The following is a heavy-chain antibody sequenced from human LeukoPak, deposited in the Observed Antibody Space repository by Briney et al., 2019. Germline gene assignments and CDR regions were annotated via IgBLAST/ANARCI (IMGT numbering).Heavy chain of an antibody. CDR1: GGTFSSYA. J-gene: IGHJ3*01. V-gene: IGHV1-69*13. CDR2: IIPIFGTA. D-gene: IGHD3-10*01. CDR3: ARAPSNYYGSGSYYP. Sequence: SVKVSCKASGGTFSSYAISWVRQAPGQGLEWMGGIIPIFGTANYAQKFQGRVTITADESTSTAYMELSSLRSEDTAVYYCARAPSNYYGSGSYYPWGQGTMVTVSS.